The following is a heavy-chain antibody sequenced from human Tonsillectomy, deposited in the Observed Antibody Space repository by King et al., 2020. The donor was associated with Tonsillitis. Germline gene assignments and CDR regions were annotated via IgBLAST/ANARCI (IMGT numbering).Heavy chain of an antibody. CDR2: IYYSGST. D-gene: IGHD1-26*01. CDR1: GGSISSGGYS. CDR3: AGGHLGVPHAFDI. Sequence: VQLQESGPGLVKPSQTLSLTCAVSGGSISSGGYSWSWIRQPPGKGLEWIGYIYYSGSTYYNPSLKSRVTISVDTSKNQFSLKLSSVTAADTAVYYCAGGHLGVPHAFDIGGQGTMVTVSS. J-gene: IGHJ3*02. V-gene: IGHV4-30-4*07.